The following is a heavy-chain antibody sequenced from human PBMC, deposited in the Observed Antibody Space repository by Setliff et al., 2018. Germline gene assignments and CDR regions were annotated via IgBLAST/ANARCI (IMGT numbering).Heavy chain of an antibody. D-gene: IGHD2-21*02. CDR2: IASNGYFT. CDR1: GFAFGDHY. J-gene: IGHJ3*02. V-gene: IGHV3-11*01. CDR3: AKGGGDRDNQHYVYDI. Sequence: PGESLKISCAASGFAFGDHYMSWIRQAPGKGLEWLAYIASNGYFTDYADAVKGRFVISRDNSQNSLHLQINGLRVEDTAEYYCAKGGGDRDNQHYVYDIWGQGTMVTVSS.